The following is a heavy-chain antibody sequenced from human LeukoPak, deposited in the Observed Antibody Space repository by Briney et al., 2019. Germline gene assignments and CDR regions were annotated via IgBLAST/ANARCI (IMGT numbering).Heavy chain of an antibody. CDR3: ARRGAAAGTSDY. CDR1: GFTFSTYA. Sequence: GGSLRLSCAGSGFTFSTYAMQWVRLAPGKGLEYVSAISRNGNSTYYANSVKGRFTISRDNSKNTLYLQMGSLRAEDMAMYYCARRGAAAGTSDYWGQGTLVTVSS. CDR2: ISRNGNST. V-gene: IGHV3-64*01. J-gene: IGHJ4*02. D-gene: IGHD6-13*01.